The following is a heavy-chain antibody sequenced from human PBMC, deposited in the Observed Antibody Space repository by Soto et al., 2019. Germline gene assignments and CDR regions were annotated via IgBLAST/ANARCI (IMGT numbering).Heavy chain of an antibody. D-gene: IGHD3-10*01. J-gene: IGHJ5*02. CDR2: IIPMSGPA. V-gene: IGHV1-69*01. CDR1: GGTFXSYA. Sequence: QVPLVQSGAEVKKPGSSVXVSCKASGGTFXSYAXXWVRQAPXQGLEWMGGIIPMSGPAKYAQRFQGRVTSTADDSTTTLYTELTTLTSQDTAVYYCARVTTMVRVLIDNWFDPWGHGTLVTVSS. CDR3: ARVTTMVRVLIDNWFDP.